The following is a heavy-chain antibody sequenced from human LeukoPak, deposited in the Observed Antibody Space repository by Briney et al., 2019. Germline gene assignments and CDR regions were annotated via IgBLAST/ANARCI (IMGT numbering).Heavy chain of an antibody. D-gene: IGHD5-12*01. CDR3: ARGATAHFDY. J-gene: IGHJ4*02. Sequence: SQTLSLTCAISGDSVSSNSVAWNWVRQSPSRGLEWLGRTYYRSKWFFDYAVSVKSRITINPDTSKNQFSLRLNSVTPEDTAVYYCARGATAHFDYWGQGFLVTVSS. CDR1: GDSVSSNSVA. V-gene: IGHV6-1*01. CDR2: TYYRSKWFF.